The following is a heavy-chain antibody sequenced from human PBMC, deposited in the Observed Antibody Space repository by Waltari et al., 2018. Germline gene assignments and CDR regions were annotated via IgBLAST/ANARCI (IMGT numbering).Heavy chain of an antibody. V-gene: IGHV4-39*07. Sequence: QLQLQESGPGLVKPSETLSLTCTVSGGSIGSSSYYWGWIRQPPGKGLEWIGSIYYSVSTYYNPALKSRVTISVDTSKNQFSLKLSSVTAADTAVYYCARGGSGILGDYWGQGTLVTVSS. CDR3: ARGGSGILGDY. CDR2: IYYSVST. CDR1: GGSIGSSSYY. D-gene: IGHD3-10*01. J-gene: IGHJ4*02.